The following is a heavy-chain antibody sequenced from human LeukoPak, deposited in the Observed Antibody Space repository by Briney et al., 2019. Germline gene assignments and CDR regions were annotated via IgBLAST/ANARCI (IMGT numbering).Heavy chain of an antibody. CDR2: IYYSGST. D-gene: IGHD1-20*01. CDR3: ASHESDNWNHRYFDY. CDR1: GGSISSSSYY. J-gene: IGHJ4*02. V-gene: IGHV4-39*01. Sequence: SETLSLTCTVSGGSISSSSYYWGWIRQPPGKGLEWIGSIYYSGSTYYNPSLKSRVTISVDTSKNQFSLKLSSVTAADTAVYYCASHESDNWNHRYFDYWGQGTLVTVSS.